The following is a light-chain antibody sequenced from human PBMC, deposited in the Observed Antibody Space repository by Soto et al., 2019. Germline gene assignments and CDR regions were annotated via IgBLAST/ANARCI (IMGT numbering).Light chain of an antibody. CDR3: HSFDSRLIGLL. J-gene: IGLJ2*01. Sequence: QPVLTQQPSVTGAPGQRVTISCTGSNSNIGAGYDVHWYRQFPGTAPKLLIYGNINRPSGVPDRFSGSKSGTSASLAITGLQAEDEAHYYCHSFDSRLIGLLFGGGTKLTVL. V-gene: IGLV1-40*01. CDR1: NSNIGAGYD. CDR2: GNI.